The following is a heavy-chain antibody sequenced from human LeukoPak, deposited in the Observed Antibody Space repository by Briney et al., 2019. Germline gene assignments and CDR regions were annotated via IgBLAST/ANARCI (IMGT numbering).Heavy chain of an antibody. J-gene: IGHJ3*01. CDR2: INHSGSA. V-gene: IGHV4-34*01. CDR1: GGSFSGYY. CDR3: ARTYYDFWTN. Sequence: SETLSLTCTVYGGSFSGYYWSWIRQPPGQGLEWVGEINHSGSANYNPSLKSRVTMSVDGSKNQFSLKLRSVTAADTAVYYCARTYYDFWTNWGQGTMVTVSS. D-gene: IGHD3-3*01.